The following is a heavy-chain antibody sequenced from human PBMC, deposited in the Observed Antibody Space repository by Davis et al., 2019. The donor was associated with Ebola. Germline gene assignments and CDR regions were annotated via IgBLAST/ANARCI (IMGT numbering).Heavy chain of an antibody. D-gene: IGHD6-13*01. Sequence: SVKVSCKASGGTFSSYTISWVRQAPGQGLEWMGRIIPILGIANYAQKFQGRVTITADKSTSTAYMELSSLRSEDTAVYYCARPTAAAGTGWFDPWGQGTLVTVSS. V-gene: IGHV1-69*02. CDR3: ARPTAAAGTGWFDP. J-gene: IGHJ5*02. CDR2: IIPILGIA. CDR1: GGTFSSYT.